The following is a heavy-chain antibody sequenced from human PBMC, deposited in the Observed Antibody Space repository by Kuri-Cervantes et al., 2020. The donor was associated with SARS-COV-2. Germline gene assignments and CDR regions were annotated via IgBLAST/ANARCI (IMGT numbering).Heavy chain of an antibody. J-gene: IGHJ2*01. V-gene: IGHV3-48*03. CDR2: ISSSGSTI. CDR3: AKICRRATVTTLDFDL. Sequence: GESLKISCAASGFTFSSYEMNWVRQAPGKGLEWVSYISSSGSTIYYADSVKGRFTISRDNSKNTLYLQMNSLRAEDTAVYYCAKICRRATVTTLDFDLWGRGTLVTVSS. D-gene: IGHD4-17*01. CDR1: GFTFSSYE.